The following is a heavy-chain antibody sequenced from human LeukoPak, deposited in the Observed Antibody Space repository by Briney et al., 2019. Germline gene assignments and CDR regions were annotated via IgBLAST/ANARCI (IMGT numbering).Heavy chain of an antibody. CDR1: GFTFSSYA. D-gene: IGHD2-15*01. J-gene: IGHJ6*02. CDR2: ISGSGGST. Sequence: GGSLRLSCAASGFTFSSYAVSWVRQAPGKGLEWVSAISGSGGSTYYADSVKGRFTISRDNSKNTLYLQMNSLRAEDTAVYYCAKALAATGYYYYGMDVWGQGTTVTVSS. CDR3: AKALAATGYYYYGMDV. V-gene: IGHV3-23*01.